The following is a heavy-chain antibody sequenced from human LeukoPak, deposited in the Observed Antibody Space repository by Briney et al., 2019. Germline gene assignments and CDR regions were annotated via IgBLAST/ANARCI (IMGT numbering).Heavy chain of an antibody. Sequence: GASVKVSCKASGYTFIGYYMHWVRQAPGQGLEWMGWINPNSGGTYYAQKFQGRLTKTRDTSISTAYMELSRLRSDDTAVYYCARDPGLDAFDIWGQGTLVTVSS. CDR2: INPNSGGT. V-gene: IGHV1-2*02. D-gene: IGHD3-16*01. CDR1: GYTFIGYY. J-gene: IGHJ3*02. CDR3: ARDPGLDAFDI.